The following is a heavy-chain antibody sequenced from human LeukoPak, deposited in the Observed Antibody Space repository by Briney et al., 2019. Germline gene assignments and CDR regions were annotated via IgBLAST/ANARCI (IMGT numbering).Heavy chain of an antibody. Sequence: ASVKVSCKASGYTLTSYGISWVRQAPGQGLEWMGWISAYNGNTNYAQKLQGRVTMTTDTSTSTAYMELRSLRSDDTAVYHCARDNVLLWFGESPGRFDPWGQGTLVTVSS. J-gene: IGHJ5*02. V-gene: IGHV1-18*01. CDR1: GYTLTSYG. CDR2: ISAYNGNT. D-gene: IGHD3-10*01. CDR3: ARDNVLLWFGESPGRFDP.